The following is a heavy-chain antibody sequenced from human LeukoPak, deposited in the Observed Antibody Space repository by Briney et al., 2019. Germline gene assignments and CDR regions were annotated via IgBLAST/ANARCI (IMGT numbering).Heavy chain of an antibody. CDR3: AKSAYSSGWSPSDY. CDR1: GFTFSSYA. J-gene: IGHJ4*02. CDR2: ISGSGGST. V-gene: IGHV3-23*01. Sequence: GGSLRLSCAASGFTFSSYAMCWVRQAQGKGLEWVSGISGSGGSTYYEDSVKGRFTISRDNSKNTLYLQMNSLRAEDTAVYYCAKSAYSSGWSPSDYWGQGTLVTVSS. D-gene: IGHD6-19*01.